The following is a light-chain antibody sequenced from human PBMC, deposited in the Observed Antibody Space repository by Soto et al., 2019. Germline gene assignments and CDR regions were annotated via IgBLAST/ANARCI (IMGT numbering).Light chain of an antibody. V-gene: IGKV3-20*01. J-gene: IGKJ1*01. Sequence: EIVLTQSPATLSVSPGERATLSCRASQSVTSNLAWYQQEPGQAPRLLIYAASSRAAGIPDRFSGSGSGTDFTLTISRLEPEDFAVYYCQQYASSPSTFGQGTKVDIK. CDR3: QQYASSPST. CDR1: QSVTSN. CDR2: AAS.